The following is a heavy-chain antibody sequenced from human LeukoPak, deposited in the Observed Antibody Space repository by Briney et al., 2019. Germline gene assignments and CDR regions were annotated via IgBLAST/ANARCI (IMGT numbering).Heavy chain of an antibody. Sequence: SQTLSLTCTVSGGSISSGSYYWSWIRQPPGKGLEWIGEINHSGSTNYNPSLKSRVTISVDTSKNQFSLKLSSVTAADTAVYYCARGGEIGYCTNGVCHTGFDYWGQGTLVTVSS. J-gene: IGHJ4*02. CDR2: INHSGST. CDR1: GGSISSGSYY. CDR3: ARGGEIGYCTNGVCHTGFDY. D-gene: IGHD2-8*01. V-gene: IGHV4-39*07.